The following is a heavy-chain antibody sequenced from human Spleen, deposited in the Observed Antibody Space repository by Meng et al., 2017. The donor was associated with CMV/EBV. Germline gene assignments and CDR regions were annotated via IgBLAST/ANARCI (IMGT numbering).Heavy chain of an antibody. CDR2: IYYSGST. D-gene: IGHD4-17*01. J-gene: IGHJ4*02. CDR3: ARGDYGDYVLFDY. CDR1: GGSISSGDYY. Sequence: HVHLHDSAPGLVNPSQLLSLPCTVSGGSISSGDYYWSWIRQPPGKGLEWIGYIYYSGSTYYNPSLKSRVTISVDTSKNQFSLKLSSVTAADTAVYYCARGDYGDYVLFDYWGQGTLVTVSS. V-gene: IGHV4-30-4*08.